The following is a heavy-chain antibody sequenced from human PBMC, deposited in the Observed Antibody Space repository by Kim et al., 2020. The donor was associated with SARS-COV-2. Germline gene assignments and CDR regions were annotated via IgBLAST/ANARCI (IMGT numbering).Heavy chain of an antibody. D-gene: IGHD4-17*01. Sequence: GGSLRLSCAASGFTFSDYYMSWIRQAPGKGLEWVSYISSSGSTIYYADSVKGRFTISRDNAKNSLYLQMNSLRAEDTAVYYCASGRSGLRWPGYSYYYGMDLWGQGTTVTVSS. CDR2: ISSSGSTI. CDR1: GFTFSDYY. J-gene: IGHJ6*02. CDR3: ASGRSGLRWPGYSYYYGMDL. V-gene: IGHV3-11*01.